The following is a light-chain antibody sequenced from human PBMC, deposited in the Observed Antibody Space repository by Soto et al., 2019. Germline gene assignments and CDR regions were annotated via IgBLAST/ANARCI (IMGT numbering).Light chain of an antibody. V-gene: IGKV3-20*01. J-gene: IGKJ1*01. CDR3: QLYGASFAA. CDR2: GAS. Sequence: EIVLTQSPGTLSVSPGESATLSCRASQSVSSNLAWYRQTRGQAPRLLIYGASTRATDTPARFSGSGSGTDFTLTITRVEPADFAVYYCQLYGASFAAFGQGTQVEFK. CDR1: QSVSSN.